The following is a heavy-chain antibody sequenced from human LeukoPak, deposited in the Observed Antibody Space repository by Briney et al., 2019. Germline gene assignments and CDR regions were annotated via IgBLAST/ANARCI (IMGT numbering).Heavy chain of an antibody. CDR2: MNPNSGNT. CDR3: ARGWYSSGWYIFSRRSGNWFDP. D-gene: IGHD6-19*01. CDR1: GYTFTSYD. V-gene: IGHV1-8*03. J-gene: IGHJ5*02. Sequence: ASVKVSCKASGYTFTSYDINWVRQATGQGLEWMGWMNPNSGNTGYAQKFQGRVTITRNTSISTAYMELSSLRSGDTAVYYCARGWYSSGWYIFSRRSGNWFDPWGQGTLVTVSS.